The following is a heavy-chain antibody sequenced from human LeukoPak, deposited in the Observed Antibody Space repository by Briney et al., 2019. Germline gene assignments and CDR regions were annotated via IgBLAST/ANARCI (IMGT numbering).Heavy chain of an antibody. D-gene: IGHD3-9*01. J-gene: IGHJ4*02. CDR3: AKWGDYDILTGYYDSDY. CDR2: IVGSGGST. V-gene: IGHV3-23*01. Sequence: GASLRCSCAASGFTCSNYAMSWLRQAPGKGLEWVSAIVGSGGSTYYADSVKGRFTISRDNPKNTLYLQMNSLRAEDTAVYYCAKWGDYDILTGYYDSDYWGQGTLVTVSS. CDR1: GFTCSNYA.